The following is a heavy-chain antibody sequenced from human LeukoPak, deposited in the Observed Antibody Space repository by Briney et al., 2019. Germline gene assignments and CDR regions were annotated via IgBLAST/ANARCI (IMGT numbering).Heavy chain of an antibody. CDR3: ARDPYYYDSSGQAY. Sequence: ASVKVSCKASGYTSTSYGISWVRQAPGQGLEWMGWISAYNGNTNYAQKLQGRVTMTTDTSTSTAYMELRSLRSDDTAVYYCARDPYYYDSSGQAYWGQGTLVTVSS. J-gene: IGHJ4*02. D-gene: IGHD3-22*01. CDR1: GYTSTSYG. V-gene: IGHV1-18*01. CDR2: ISAYNGNT.